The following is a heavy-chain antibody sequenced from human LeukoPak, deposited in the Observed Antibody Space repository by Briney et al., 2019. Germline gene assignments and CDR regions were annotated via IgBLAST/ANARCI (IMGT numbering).Heavy chain of an antibody. CDR2: IYYSGST. Sequence: SETQSLTCTVSGGSISSGGYYWSWIRQHPGKGLEWIGYIYYSGSTYYNPSLKSRVTISVDTSKNQFSLKLSSVTAADTAVYYCAREIHHGTPDRIDYYYYMDVWGKGTTVTVSS. CDR3: AREIHHGTPDRIDYYYYMDV. CDR1: GGSISSGGYY. D-gene: IGHD1-14*01. V-gene: IGHV4-31*03. J-gene: IGHJ6*03.